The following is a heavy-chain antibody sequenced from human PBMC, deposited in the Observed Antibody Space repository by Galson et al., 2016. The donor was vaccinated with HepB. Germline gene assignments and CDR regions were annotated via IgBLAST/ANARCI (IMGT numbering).Heavy chain of an antibody. Sequence: SLRLSCAVSGFSFRIYAMTWVRQSPGKGLEWVSGINNDGGSTYYADSVKGRFTLTRDNAKNSLYLQMNSLRDEDTAVYFCARVLFGSGSYWCLDVWGQGTTVTVSS. D-gene: IGHD3-10*01. CDR2: INNDGGST. J-gene: IGHJ6*02. CDR1: GFSFRIYA. V-gene: IGHV3-23*01. CDR3: ARVLFGSGSYWCLDV.